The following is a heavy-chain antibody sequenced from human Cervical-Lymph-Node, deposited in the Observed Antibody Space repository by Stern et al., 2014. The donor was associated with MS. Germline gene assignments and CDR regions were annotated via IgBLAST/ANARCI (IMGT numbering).Heavy chain of an antibody. CDR3: ARDRGGSLDYFDS. CDR2: MYGGGSS. D-gene: IGHD3-10*01. V-gene: IGHV3-66*02. J-gene: IGHJ4*02. Sequence: EVQLVESGGSLVQPGGSLRLSCATSGLNVNSHYMSWVRRAPGKGLEWFSVMYGGGSSYYSDSVKGRFPISRDTSKNMVYLQMDSLRAEDTAVYYCARDRGGSLDYFDSWGQGTLVTVSS. CDR1: GLNVNSHY.